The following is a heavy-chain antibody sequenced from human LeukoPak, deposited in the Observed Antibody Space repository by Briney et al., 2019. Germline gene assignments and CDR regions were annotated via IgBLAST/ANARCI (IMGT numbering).Heavy chain of an antibody. V-gene: IGHV4-39*01. CDR2: IYYSGST. CDR1: GGSISSSSYY. D-gene: IGHD4-17*01. CDR3: ARAPAGTTPNYYYYYMDV. Sequence: PSETLSLTCTVSGGSISSSSYYWGWIRQPPGKGLEWIGRIYYSGSTYYNPSLKSRVTISVDTSKNQFSLKLSSVTAADTAVYYCARAPAGTTPNYYYYYMDVWGKGTTVTISS. J-gene: IGHJ6*03.